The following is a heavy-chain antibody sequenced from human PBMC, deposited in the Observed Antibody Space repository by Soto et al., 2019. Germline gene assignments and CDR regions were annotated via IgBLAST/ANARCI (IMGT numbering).Heavy chain of an antibody. Sequence: LNISGKGSVYSFTSYWIGWVRQMPGKGLEWMGIIYPGDSDTRYSPSFQGQVTISADKSISTAYLQWSSLKASDTAMYYCARAYYDILTGSHLSWFDPWGQGTLVTVSS. D-gene: IGHD3-9*01. CDR1: VYSFTSYW. CDR3: ARAYYDILTGSHLSWFDP. CDR2: IYPGDSDT. J-gene: IGHJ5*02. V-gene: IGHV5-51*01.